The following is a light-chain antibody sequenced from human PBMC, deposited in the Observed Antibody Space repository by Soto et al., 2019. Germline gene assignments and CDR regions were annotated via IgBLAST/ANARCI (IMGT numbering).Light chain of an antibody. Sequence: DIVMTQSPLSLPVTPGEPASISCRSSQSLLHSNGYNYLDWYLQKPGQSPQLLIYLGSNRASGGNDRFSGSGSGTDFTLKISRVEAEDVGVYYCMQALQTPYTFGQVTKLEIK. CDR2: LGS. CDR3: MQALQTPYT. CDR1: QSLLHSNGYNY. J-gene: IGKJ2*01. V-gene: IGKV2-28*01.